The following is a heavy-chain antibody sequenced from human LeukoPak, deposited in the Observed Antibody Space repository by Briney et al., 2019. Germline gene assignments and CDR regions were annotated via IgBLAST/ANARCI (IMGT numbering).Heavy chain of an antibody. Sequence: GGSLRLSCAASGFTFSSYAMNWVRQSPGKGLEWVSVISGSGGETFYADSVKGRFTISRDNAKNSLYLQMNSLRAEDTAVYYCARIIRAGLDYWGQGTLVTVSS. CDR2: ISGSGGET. J-gene: IGHJ4*02. D-gene: IGHD3-3*02. V-gene: IGHV3-23*01. CDR1: GFTFSSYA. CDR3: ARIIRAGLDY.